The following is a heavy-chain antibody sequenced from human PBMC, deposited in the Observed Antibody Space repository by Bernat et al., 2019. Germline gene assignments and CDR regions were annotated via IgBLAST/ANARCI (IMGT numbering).Heavy chain of an antibody. J-gene: IGHJ4*02. Sequence: QVQLVESGGGVVQPGRSLRLSCAASGFTFSSYGMHWVRQAPGKGLEWVAVISYDGSNKYYADSVKGRFTISRDNSKNTLYLQMNSLRAEDTAVYYCAKDKWNRVGVTQGTDYWGQGTLVTVSS. V-gene: IGHV3-30*18. D-gene: IGHD1-26*01. CDR2: ISYDGSNK. CDR1: GFTFSSYG. CDR3: AKDKWNRVGVTQGTDY.